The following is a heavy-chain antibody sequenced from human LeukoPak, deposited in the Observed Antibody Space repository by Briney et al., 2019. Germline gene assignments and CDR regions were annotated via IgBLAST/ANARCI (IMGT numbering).Heavy chain of an antibody. Sequence: GGSLRLSCAASGFTFSSYWMSWVRQAPGKGLECVANIKEDGSEEYYVDSVKGRFSISKDNAKNSLYLQMNSLRAEDTAVYYCARDWLAGNPYHAFDLWGKGTMVTVSS. CDR2: IKEDGSEE. CDR3: ARDWLAGNPYHAFDL. J-gene: IGHJ3*01. CDR1: GFTFSSYW. D-gene: IGHD3-22*01. V-gene: IGHV3-7*01.